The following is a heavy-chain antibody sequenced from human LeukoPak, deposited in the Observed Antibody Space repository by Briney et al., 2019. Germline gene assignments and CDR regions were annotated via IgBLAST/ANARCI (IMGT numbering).Heavy chain of an antibody. CDR3: ARHYDYSAYYETFLYN. V-gene: IGHV1-18*01. D-gene: IGHD3-22*01. J-gene: IGHJ4*02. CDR2: ISAYNGNT. Sequence: ASVKVSCKASGYTFTSYGISWVRQAPGQGLEWMGWISAYNGNTNYAQKLQGRVTVTTDTSTNTAYMELRSLRSDDTAVYYCARHYDYSAYYETFLYNWGQGTLVTVSS. CDR1: GYTFTSYG.